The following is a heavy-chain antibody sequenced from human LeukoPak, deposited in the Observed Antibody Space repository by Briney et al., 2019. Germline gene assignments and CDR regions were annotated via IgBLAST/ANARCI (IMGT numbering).Heavy chain of an antibody. CDR1: GFTFSSYA. J-gene: IGHJ4*02. CDR3: ARDFQSNYYGSGSYIY. Sequence: GGSLRLSCAASGFTFSSYAMSWVRQAPGKGLEWVSAISGSGGSTYYADSVKGRFTISRDNSKNTLYLQMNSLRAEDTAVYYCARDFQSNYYGSGSYIYWGQGTLVTVSS. V-gene: IGHV3-23*01. CDR2: ISGSGGST. D-gene: IGHD3-10*01.